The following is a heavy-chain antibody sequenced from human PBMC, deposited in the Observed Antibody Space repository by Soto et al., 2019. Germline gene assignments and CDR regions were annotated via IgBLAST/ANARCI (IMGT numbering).Heavy chain of an antibody. Sequence: SETLSLTCTVSGGSISSGGYYWSWIRQHPGKGLEWIGYIYYSGSTYYNPSLKSRVTISVDTSKNQFSLKLSSVTAADTAVYYCARGLDDSSGSLYFDYWGQGTLVTVSS. CDR3: ARGLDDSSGSLYFDY. CDR2: IYYSGST. CDR1: GGSISSGGYY. J-gene: IGHJ4*02. D-gene: IGHD3-22*01. V-gene: IGHV4-31*03.